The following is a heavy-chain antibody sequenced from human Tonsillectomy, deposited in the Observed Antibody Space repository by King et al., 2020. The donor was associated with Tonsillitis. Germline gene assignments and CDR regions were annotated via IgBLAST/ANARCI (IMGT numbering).Heavy chain of an antibody. Sequence: VQLVESGGGLVQPGGSLRLSCAASGFTVSTNYMSWVRQAPGKGLEWDSITQTGGNTYYADSVKGRFAISRDNSKNTVYLQMNSLRAEDTAVYYCARGWALDCWGQGTLVTVS. J-gene: IGHJ4*02. CDR1: GFTVSTNY. V-gene: IGHV3-53*01. CDR2: TQTGGNT. D-gene: IGHD1-26*01. CDR3: ARGWALDC.